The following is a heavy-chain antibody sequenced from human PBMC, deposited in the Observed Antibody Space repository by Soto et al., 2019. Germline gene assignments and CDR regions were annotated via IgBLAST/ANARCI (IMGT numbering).Heavy chain of an antibody. CDR2: IYPGDSDT. J-gene: IGHJ4*02. Sequence: PGQSLKISGKGSGYSFTSYWIGWVRQMPGKGLEWMGIIYPGDSDTRYSPSFQGQVTISSDTPISTAYLQWSRLKASETAMSYCARHLTAGTETNLDYWGQGTLVTVS. V-gene: IGHV5-51*01. CDR1: GYSFTSYW. CDR3: ARHLTAGTETNLDY. D-gene: IGHD6-13*01.